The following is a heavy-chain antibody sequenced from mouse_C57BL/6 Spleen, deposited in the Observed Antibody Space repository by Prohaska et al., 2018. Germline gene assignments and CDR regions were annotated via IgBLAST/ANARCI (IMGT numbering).Heavy chain of an antibody. J-gene: IGHJ3*01. D-gene: IGHD1-1*01. CDR1: GYTFTDYY. CDR3: ARSYYYGSHWFAY. V-gene: IGHV1-26*01. CDR2: INPNNGGT. Sequence: EVQLQQSGPELVKPGASVKISCKASGYTFTDYYMNWVKQSHGKSLEWIGDINPNNGGTSDNQKFKGKATLTVDKSSSTAYMELRSLTSEDSAVYYCARSYYYGSHWFAYWGQGTLVTVSA.